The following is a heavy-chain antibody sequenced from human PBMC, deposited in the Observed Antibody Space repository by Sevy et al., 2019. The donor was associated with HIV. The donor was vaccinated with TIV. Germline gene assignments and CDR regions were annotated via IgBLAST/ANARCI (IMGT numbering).Heavy chain of an antibody. CDR3: ARDFLAVTAIPSDAFDI. V-gene: IGHV1-2*02. D-gene: IGHD2-21*02. J-gene: IGHJ3*02. Sequence: VSVKVSCKASGYTFTGYYMNWVRQAPGQGLEWMGWINPNNSDTWYSEKFQGRVTMTRDTSISTAYLQLNRLRSDDTAIYYCARDFLAVTAIPSDAFDIWGQGTMVTVSS. CDR1: GYTFTGYY. CDR2: INPNNSDT.